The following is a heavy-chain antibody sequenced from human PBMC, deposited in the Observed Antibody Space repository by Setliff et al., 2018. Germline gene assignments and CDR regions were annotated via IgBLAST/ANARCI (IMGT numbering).Heavy chain of an antibody. D-gene: IGHD3-10*01. Sequence: KASETLSLTCTVSGDSISSTSYQWGWVRQPPGKGLEWIGSIYYTGTAYYNPSLKSRVTISVDTSKNQFSLQVTSLAATDTALYFCARHEFVGGYYGSVTYRHFDCWGQGILVTVSS. V-gene: IGHV4-39*01. J-gene: IGHJ4*02. CDR1: GDSISSTSYQ. CDR3: ARHEFVGGYYGSVTYRHFDC. CDR2: IYYTGTA.